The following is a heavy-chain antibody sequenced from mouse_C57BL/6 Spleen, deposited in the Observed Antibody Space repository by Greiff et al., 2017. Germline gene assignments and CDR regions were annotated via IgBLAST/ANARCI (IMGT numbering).Heavy chain of an antibody. CDR1: GFTFSSYT. CDR3: ARDGYYNYYAMDY. J-gene: IGHJ4*01. Sequence: EVMLVESGGGLVKPGGSLKLSCAASGFTFSSYTMSWVRQTPEKRLEWVATISGGGGNTYYPDSVKGRFTISRDNAKNTLYLQMSSLRSEDTAVYYCARDGYYNYYAMDYWGQGTSVTVSS. V-gene: IGHV5-9*01. CDR2: ISGGGGNT. D-gene: IGHD2-3*01.